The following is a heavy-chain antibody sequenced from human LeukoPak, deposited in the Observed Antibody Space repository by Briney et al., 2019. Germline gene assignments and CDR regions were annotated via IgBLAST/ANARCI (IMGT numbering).Heavy chain of an antibody. CDR3: ARRVTGYSSSWYIDY. CDR2: IYPGDSDT. J-gene: IGHJ4*02. CDR1: GYSFTSYW. Sequence: GESLKISCKGSGYSFTSYWIGWVRQMPGKGLEWVGIIYPGDSDTRYSPSFQGQVTISADKSISTAYLQRSSLKASDTAMYYCARRVTGYSSSWYIDYWGQGTLVTVSS. D-gene: IGHD6-13*01. V-gene: IGHV5-51*01.